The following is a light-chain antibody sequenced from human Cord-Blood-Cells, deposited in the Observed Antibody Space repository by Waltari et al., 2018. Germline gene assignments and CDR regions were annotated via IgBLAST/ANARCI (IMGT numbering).Light chain of an antibody. CDR3: QQYGSSPPIT. CDR2: GAA. J-gene: IGKJ5*01. V-gene: IGKV3-20*01. Sequence: EIVLTQSPGTLSLSPGERATLSCRASQRVSSSYLAWYQQKPGQAPRLLIYGAASRATGIPDRFSGSGSGTDFTLTISRLDPEDFAVYYSQQYGSSPPITFGQGTRLEIK. CDR1: QRVSSSY.